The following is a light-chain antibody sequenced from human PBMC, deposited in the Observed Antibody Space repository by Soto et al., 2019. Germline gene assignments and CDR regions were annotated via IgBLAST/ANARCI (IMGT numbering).Light chain of an antibody. J-gene: IGKJ5*01. CDR1: QSVSSD. Sequence: EIALSQSPPSQSLAAGERATLSLRASQSVSSDYLACYQQKPGQAPRLLIYDISPSATGVPARFSGSGSGTEFTLTISGLQSEDFALYFCQQYNNWPFSFGQGTRLEIK. CDR2: DIS. CDR3: QQYNNWPFS. V-gene: IGKV3-15*01.